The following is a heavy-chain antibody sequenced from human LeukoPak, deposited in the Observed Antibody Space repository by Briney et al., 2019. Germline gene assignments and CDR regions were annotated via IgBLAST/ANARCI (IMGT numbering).Heavy chain of an antibody. CDR1: GGSISGYY. V-gene: IGHV4-59*01. J-gene: IGHJ4*02. D-gene: IGHD3-22*01. Sequence: SETLSLTCTVSGGSISGYYWSWIRRPPGKGLEWIGYVSYSGSTNYNPSLKSRVTMSVDTSKNQVSLKLRSVTTADTAVYYCARWNPYDSSGYYYAFDYWGQGTLVTVSS. CDR3: ARWNPYDSSGYYYAFDY. CDR2: VSYSGST.